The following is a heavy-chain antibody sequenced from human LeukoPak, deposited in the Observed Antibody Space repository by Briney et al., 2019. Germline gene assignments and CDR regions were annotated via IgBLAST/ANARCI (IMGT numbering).Heavy chain of an antibody. CDR1: GFTFSSYA. CDR3: ARERRGYSYGYINFDY. V-gene: IGHV3-7*01. CDR2: IKQDGSEK. Sequence: GGSLRLSCAASGFTFSSYAMSWVRQAPGKGLEWVANIKQDGSEKYYVDSVKGRFTISRDNSKNTLYLQMNSLRAEDTAVYYCARERRGYSYGYINFDYWGQGTLVTVSS. J-gene: IGHJ4*02. D-gene: IGHD5-18*01.